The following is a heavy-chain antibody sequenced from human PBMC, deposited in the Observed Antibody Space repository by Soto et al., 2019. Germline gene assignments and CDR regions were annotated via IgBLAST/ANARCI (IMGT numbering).Heavy chain of an antibody. CDR3: VRDFRGAVAGSEFDH. V-gene: IGHV3-74*01. D-gene: IGHD6-19*01. J-gene: IGHJ4*02. Sequence: PWGSLRLSCAASGFSFVSHWMHWVRQVPGEGLSWVSRINGNADNSDYADSVKGRFTISRDNAMNRLYLQMDSLRADDTGVYYCVRDFRGAVAGSEFDHWGQGTLVTVYS. CDR1: GFSFVSHW. CDR2: INGNADNS.